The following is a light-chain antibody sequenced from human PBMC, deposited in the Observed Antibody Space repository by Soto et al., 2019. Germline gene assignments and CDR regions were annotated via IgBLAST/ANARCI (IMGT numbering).Light chain of an antibody. Sequence: QSALTQPASVSGSPGQSITISFTGTSSDIGRYNYVSWYQQHPGKAPRLVISGVNKRPSGISNRFSGSKSGNTASLTISGLQADDEAIYYCASYTSTTTLVVFGGGTKLTVL. J-gene: IGLJ2*01. CDR1: SSDIGRYNY. V-gene: IGLV2-14*01. CDR3: ASYTSTTTLVV. CDR2: GVN.